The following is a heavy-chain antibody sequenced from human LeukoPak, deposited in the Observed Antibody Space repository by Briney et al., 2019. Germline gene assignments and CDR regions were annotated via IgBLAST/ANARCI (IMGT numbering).Heavy chain of an antibody. D-gene: IGHD6-19*01. J-gene: IGHJ4*02. CDR1: GFTFSSHS. Sequence: GGSLRLYCAASGFTFSSHSMNWVRQAPGKGLEWVSSISSSSSYIYYADSVKGRFTISRDNAKNSLYLQMNSLRAEDTAVYYCARGLTKNSSGRYWGQGTLVTVSS. CDR2: ISSSSSYI. V-gene: IGHV3-21*01. CDR3: ARGLTKNSSGRY.